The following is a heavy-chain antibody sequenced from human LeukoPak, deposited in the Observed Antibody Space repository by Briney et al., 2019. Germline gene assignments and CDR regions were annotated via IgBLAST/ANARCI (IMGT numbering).Heavy chain of an antibody. CDR3: ALGEMATINSFHAFDI. CDR2: ISSSGSLT. CDR1: GFRFRTYS. J-gene: IGHJ3*02. Sequence: GGSLRLSCVGSGFRFRTYSINWVRQAPGKGLEWVSSISSSGSLTYYADSVRGRFTVSRDNAKNSLYLQMNSLRAEDTAVYYCALGEMATINSFHAFDIWGQGTVVTVSS. D-gene: IGHD5-24*01. V-gene: IGHV3-21*01.